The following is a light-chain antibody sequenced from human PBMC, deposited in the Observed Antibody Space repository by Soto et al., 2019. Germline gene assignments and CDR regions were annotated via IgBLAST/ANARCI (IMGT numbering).Light chain of an antibody. J-gene: IGKJ1*01. Sequence: EIVLTQSPATLSVPPEARAPLSFRARQSISDSEASYQEEPCQAPTRLIYGASKSATGISAKFIGSGSGTEFTPPTRSLQSEDFAVYYCQQYNNWPRTFGQGTKVDI. CDR1: QSISDS. V-gene: IGKV3-15*01. CDR3: QQYNNWPRT. CDR2: GAS.